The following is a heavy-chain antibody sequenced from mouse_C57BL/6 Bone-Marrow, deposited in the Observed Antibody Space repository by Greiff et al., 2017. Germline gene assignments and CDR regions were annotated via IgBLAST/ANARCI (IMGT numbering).Heavy chain of an antibody. CDR3: ARDGYDALDY. CDR2: IDPSDSYT. CDR1: GYTFTSYW. D-gene: IGHD2-2*01. Sequence: QVQLQQPGAELVMPGASVKLSCKASGYTFTSYWMHWVKQRPGQGLEWIGEIDPSDSYTNYNQKFKGKSTLTVDKSSSTAYMQLSSLTSEDSAVYYCARDGYDALDYWGQGTTLTVSS. V-gene: IGHV1-69*01. J-gene: IGHJ2*01.